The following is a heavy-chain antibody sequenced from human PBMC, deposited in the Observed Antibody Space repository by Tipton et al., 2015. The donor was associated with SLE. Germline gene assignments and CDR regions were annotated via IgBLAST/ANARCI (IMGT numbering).Heavy chain of an antibody. Sequence: TLSLTCAVYGGSFSGYYWSWIRQAPGKGLEWIGEINHVGGTKYTPSLKSRVTLSVDASKNQFSLKLSSVTAADTAVYYCARGSYSSSWAPDYWGQGTLVTVSS. CDR2: INHVGGT. J-gene: IGHJ4*02. V-gene: IGHV4-34*01. CDR1: GGSFSGYY. D-gene: IGHD6-6*01. CDR3: ARGSYSSSWAPDY.